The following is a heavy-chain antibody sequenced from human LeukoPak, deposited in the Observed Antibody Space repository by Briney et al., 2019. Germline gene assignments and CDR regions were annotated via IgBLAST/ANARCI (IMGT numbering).Heavy chain of an antibody. J-gene: IGHJ4*02. CDR2: INPNSGGT. CDR3: ASSLHYVPYCSSTSCYAGLGY. CDR1: GYTFTGYY. Sequence: GASVKVSCKASGYTFTGYYMHWVRQAPGQGLEWMGWINPNSGGTNYAQKFQGRVTMTRDTSISTAYMELSRLRSDDTAVYYCASSLHYVPYCSSTSCYAGLGYWGQGTLVTVSS. V-gene: IGHV1-2*02. D-gene: IGHD2-2*01.